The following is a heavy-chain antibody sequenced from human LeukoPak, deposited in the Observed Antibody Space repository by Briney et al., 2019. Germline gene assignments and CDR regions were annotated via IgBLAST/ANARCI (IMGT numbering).Heavy chain of an antibody. CDR1: GFSFSSYA. Sequence: GRSLRLSCAASGFSFSSYAMNWVRQAPGKGLEWVAVITHDGSNKYYADSVKGRFTISRDNSKNTLYLQMNSLRAEDTAVYYCAKDRPELELRKLRYYFDYWGQGTLVTVSS. V-gene: IGHV3-30-3*01. J-gene: IGHJ4*02. D-gene: IGHD1-7*01. CDR2: ITHDGSNK. CDR3: AKDRPELELRKLRYYFDY.